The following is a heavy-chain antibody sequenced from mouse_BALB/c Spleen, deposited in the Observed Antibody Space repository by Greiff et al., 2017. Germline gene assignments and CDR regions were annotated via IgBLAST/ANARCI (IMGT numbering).Heavy chain of an antibody. Sequence: DVKLVESGGGLVKPGGSLKLSCAASGFTFSSYAMSWVRQSPEKRLEWVAEISSGGSYTYYPDTVTGRFTISRDNAKNTLYLEMSSLRSEDTAMYYCARYDYDGEDYAMDYWGQGTSVTVSS. D-gene: IGHD2-4*01. CDR3: ARYDYDGEDYAMDY. CDR1: GFTFSSYA. J-gene: IGHJ4*01. CDR2: ISSGGSYT. V-gene: IGHV5-9-4*01.